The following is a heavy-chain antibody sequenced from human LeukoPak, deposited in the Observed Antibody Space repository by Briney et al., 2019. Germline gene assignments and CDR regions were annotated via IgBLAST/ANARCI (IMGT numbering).Heavy chain of an antibody. CDR3: ARGPIMVRGVIYDY. V-gene: IGHV4-34*01. J-gene: IGHJ4*02. D-gene: IGHD3-10*01. Sequence: SETLSLTCAVYGGSFSGYYWSWIRQPPGKGLEWIGEINHSGSTNYNPSLKSRVTISVDTSKNQFSLKLSSVTAADTTVYYCARGPIMVRGVIYDYWGQGTLVTVSS. CDR1: GGSFSGYY. CDR2: INHSGST.